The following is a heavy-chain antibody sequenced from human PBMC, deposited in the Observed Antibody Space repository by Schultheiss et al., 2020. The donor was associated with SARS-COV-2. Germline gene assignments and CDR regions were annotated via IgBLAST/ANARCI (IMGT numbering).Heavy chain of an antibody. CDR1: GFTFSSYW. CDR2: IKQDGSEE. J-gene: IGHJ1*01. D-gene: IGHD6-19*01. V-gene: IGHV3-7*04. CDR3: AKDLRIAVALQH. Sequence: GGSLRLSCAASGFTFSSYWMSWVRQAPGKGLEWVANIKQDGSEEYYVDSVKGRFTISRDNARNSLYLQMKSLRAEDTAVYYCAKDLRIAVALQHWGQGTLVTVSS.